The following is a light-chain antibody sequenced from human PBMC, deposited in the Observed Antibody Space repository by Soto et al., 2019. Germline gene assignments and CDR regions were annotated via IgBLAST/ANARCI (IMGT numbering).Light chain of an antibody. CDR2: KVS. Sequence: DVVMTQSTLSLSVTLGQSSSISCRSSQSLFSIDGDAYLNWFHQRPGQSPRRLMYKVSDRDSGVPDRFSGNGSGTYFTLTINKVEAEDIGVYYCLQGTHFPPWTFGQGTMVDIK. CDR1: QSLFSIDGDAY. J-gene: IGKJ1*01. CDR3: LQGTHFPPWT. V-gene: IGKV2-30*01.